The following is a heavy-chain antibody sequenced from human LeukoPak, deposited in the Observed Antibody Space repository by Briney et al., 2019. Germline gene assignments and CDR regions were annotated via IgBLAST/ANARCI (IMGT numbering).Heavy chain of an antibody. V-gene: IGHV4-31*03. Sequence: PSQTLSLTCTVSGGSISSGGYYWSWIRQHPGKGLEWIGYIYDSGSTYYNPSLKSRVTISVDTSKNQFSLKLSSVTAADTAVYYCARATNWGVGYFDYWGQGTLVTVSS. CDR2: IYDSGST. CDR1: GGSISSGGYY. D-gene: IGHD7-27*01. CDR3: ARATNWGVGYFDY. J-gene: IGHJ4*02.